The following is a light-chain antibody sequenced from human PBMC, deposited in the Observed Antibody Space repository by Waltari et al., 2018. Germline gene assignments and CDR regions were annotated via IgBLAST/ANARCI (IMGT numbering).Light chain of an antibody. CDR1: SGSIGDNF. CDR3: QSQDTDLLKV. V-gene: IGLV6-57*03. J-gene: IGLJ2*01. CDR2: DDD. Sequence: NFMLTQPHSVSESPGKTVTISCTRSSGSIGDNFVQWYQQRPGSAPTIIIYDDDQKSPGVPDPFSAYVDRAANSASLTISGLQTDDEADYHCQSQDTDLLKVFGGGTKVTVL.